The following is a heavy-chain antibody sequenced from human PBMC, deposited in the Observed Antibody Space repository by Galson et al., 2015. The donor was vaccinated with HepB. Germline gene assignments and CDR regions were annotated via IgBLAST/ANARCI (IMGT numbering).Heavy chain of an antibody. CDR1: GFTFSYAW. CDR3: VTEVYYDVLTGYQPYFGY. D-gene: IGHD3-9*01. CDR2: IKSKNDGETT. Sequence: SLRLSCAASGFTFSYAWMNWVRQAPGKGLEWVGRIKSKNDGETTDYAAPVKDRFTISRDDSKNTLYLQINSLKTEDTAVYYCVTEVYYDVLTGYQPYFGYWGQGTLVTVSS. V-gene: IGHV3-15*07. J-gene: IGHJ4*02.